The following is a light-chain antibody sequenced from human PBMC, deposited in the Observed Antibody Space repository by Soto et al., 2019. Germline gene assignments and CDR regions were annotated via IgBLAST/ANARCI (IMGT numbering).Light chain of an antibody. Sequence: QSVLTQPASVSGSPGQSITISCTGTSSDVGGYNSVSWYRQDPGKAPKLMIYDVTNRPSGVSNRFSGSKPGNTASLTISGLQAEDEADYYCSSFTSSITYVFGTGTKV. CDR1: SSDVGGYNS. J-gene: IGLJ1*01. V-gene: IGLV2-14*01. CDR3: SSFTSSITYV. CDR2: DVT.